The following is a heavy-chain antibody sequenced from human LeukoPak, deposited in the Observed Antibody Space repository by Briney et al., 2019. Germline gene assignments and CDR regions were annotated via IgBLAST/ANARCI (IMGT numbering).Heavy chain of an antibody. CDR3: ARVLGVDCGGDCYLDY. J-gene: IGHJ4*02. CDR2: NSAYNGNT. V-gene: IGHV1-18*01. CDR1: GYTFTSYG. Sequence: ATVKVSCKASGYTFTSYGISWVRQAPGQGLEWMGWNSAYNGNTNYAQKLQGRVTMTTDTSTSTAYMELRSLRSDDTAVYYCARVLGVDCGGDCYLDYWGQGTLVTVSS. D-gene: IGHD2-21*02.